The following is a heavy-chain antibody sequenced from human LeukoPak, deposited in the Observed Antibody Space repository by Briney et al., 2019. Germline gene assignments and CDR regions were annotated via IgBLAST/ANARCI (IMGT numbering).Heavy chain of an antibody. D-gene: IGHD3-10*01. V-gene: IGHV1-69*05. CDR2: INPIFGTA. CDR1: GGTFSSYA. J-gene: IGHJ4*02. CDR3: ARDSFYYGSGSSEILYYFDY. Sequence: SVKVSCKASGGTFSSYAISWVRQAPGQGLEWMGRINPIFGTANYAQKFQGRVTITTDESTSTAYMELSSLRSEDTAVYYCARDSFYYGSGSSEILYYFDYWGQGTLVTVSS.